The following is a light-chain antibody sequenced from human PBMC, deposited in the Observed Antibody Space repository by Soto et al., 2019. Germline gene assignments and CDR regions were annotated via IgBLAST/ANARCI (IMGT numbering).Light chain of an antibody. Sequence: DIQMTQSPSTLSASVGDRDTITCRASQSISTWLAWYQQKPGKAPKLLIYDASSLESGVPSRFSGSVSGTEFTLTISSLQPDDFATYYCQQYNSYSTFGQGTKVEIK. CDR2: DAS. CDR3: QQYNSYST. J-gene: IGKJ1*01. V-gene: IGKV1-5*01. CDR1: QSISTW.